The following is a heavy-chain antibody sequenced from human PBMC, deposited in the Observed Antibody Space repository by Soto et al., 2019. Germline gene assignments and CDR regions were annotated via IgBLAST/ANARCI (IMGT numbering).Heavy chain of an antibody. CDR1: GFAFSTFA. Sequence: GGSLRLSCAASGFAFSTFAMKWVRQDPGKGLEWVAAISVSGNNAYYADSVKGRFTISRDNSQNSVFLQRSSLRADDTAVYYCARDQLRPGILYSIGVLLPEYGLWGQGTLGTVSS. CDR3: ARDQLRPGILYSIGVLLPEYGL. V-gene: IGHV3-23*01. J-gene: IGHJ4*02. D-gene: IGHD3-22*01. CDR2: ISVSGNNA.